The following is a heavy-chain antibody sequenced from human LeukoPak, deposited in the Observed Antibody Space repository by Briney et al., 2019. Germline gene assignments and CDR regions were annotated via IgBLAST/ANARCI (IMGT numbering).Heavy chain of an antibody. J-gene: IGHJ6*02. CDR2: IIPIFGTA. CDR1: GGTFSSYA. V-gene: IGHV1-69*13. Sequence: ASVKVSCKASGGTFSSYAISWVRQAPGQGLEWMGGIIPIFGTANYAQKFQGRVTITADESTSTAYMELSSLRSEDTAVYYCARSRYCTNGVCPQNYYGMDVWGQGTTVTASS. CDR3: ARSRYCTNGVCPQNYYGMDV. D-gene: IGHD2-8*01.